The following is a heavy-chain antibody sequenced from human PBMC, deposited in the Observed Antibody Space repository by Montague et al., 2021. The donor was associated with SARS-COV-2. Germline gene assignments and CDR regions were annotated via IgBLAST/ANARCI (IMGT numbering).Heavy chain of an antibody. V-gene: IGHV3-48*04. Sequence: SQRLSCAASGFTFSSYSVNWVRQAPGKGLEWISYISSSTNIIYYADSVKGRFTISRDNARNSLYLQMNSLRVDDTAVYYCAKDLVLRAARPDALDVWGQGTVVTVSS. CDR1: GFTFSSYS. CDR2: ISSSTNII. D-gene: IGHD6-6*01. J-gene: IGHJ3*01. CDR3: AKDLVLRAARPDALDV.